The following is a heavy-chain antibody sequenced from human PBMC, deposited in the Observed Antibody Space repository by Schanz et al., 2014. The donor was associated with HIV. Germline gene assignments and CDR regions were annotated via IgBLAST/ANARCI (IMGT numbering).Heavy chain of an antibody. D-gene: IGHD3-10*01. CDR1: GYTFSSYD. V-gene: IGHV1-8*01. CDR3: ARVGSGSYYVRYFDY. J-gene: IGHJ4*02. CDR2: MNPNSGHT. Sequence: QVQLVQSGAEVKNPGASVKVSCKASGYTFSSYDINWVRQATGQGLEWMGWMNPNSGHTGYAQKFQGRVDMTRTTSISTAYMELRGLTSEDTAVYYCARVGSGSYYVRYFDYWGQGTLVTVSS.